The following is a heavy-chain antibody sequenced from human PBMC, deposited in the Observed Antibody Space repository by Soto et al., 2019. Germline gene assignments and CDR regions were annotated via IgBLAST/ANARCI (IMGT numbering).Heavy chain of an antibody. CDR3: ARGVATEGVYYFDY. V-gene: IGHV1-2*04. D-gene: IGHD3-10*01. Sequence: ASVKVSCKASGYTFTGYYMHWVRQAPGQGLEWMGWINPNSGGTNYAQRFQGWVTMTRDTSISTAYMELSRLRSDDTAVYYCARGVATEGVYYFDYWGQGTLVTVSS. CDR2: INPNSGGT. J-gene: IGHJ4*02. CDR1: GYTFTGYY.